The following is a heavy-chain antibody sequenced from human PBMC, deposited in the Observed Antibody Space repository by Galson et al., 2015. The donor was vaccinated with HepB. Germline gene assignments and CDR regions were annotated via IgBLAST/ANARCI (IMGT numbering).Heavy chain of an antibody. Sequence: SLRLSCAASGFTFSNAWMSWVRQAPGKGLEWVGRIKSKTDGGTTDYAAPVKGRFTISRDDSKNTLYLQMNSLKTEDTAVYYCAKDRDCSSTSCPVDYWGQGTLVTVSS. J-gene: IGHJ4*02. D-gene: IGHD2-2*01. CDR1: GFTFSNAW. CDR3: AKDRDCSSTSCPVDY. CDR2: IKSKTDGGTT. V-gene: IGHV3-15*01.